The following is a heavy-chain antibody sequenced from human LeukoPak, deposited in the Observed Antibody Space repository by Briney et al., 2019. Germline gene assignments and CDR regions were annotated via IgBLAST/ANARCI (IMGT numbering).Heavy chain of an antibody. CDR2: INPNSGGT. CDR3: ARMFSRVVVAADDAFDI. Sequence: ASVKVSCKASGYTFTGYYMHWVRQAPGQGLEWMGRINPNSGGTNYAQKFQGRVTMTRDTSISTAYMELSRLRSDDTAVYYCARMFSRVVVAADDAFDIWGQGTMVTVSS. D-gene: IGHD2-15*01. V-gene: IGHV1-2*06. CDR1: GYTFTGYY. J-gene: IGHJ3*02.